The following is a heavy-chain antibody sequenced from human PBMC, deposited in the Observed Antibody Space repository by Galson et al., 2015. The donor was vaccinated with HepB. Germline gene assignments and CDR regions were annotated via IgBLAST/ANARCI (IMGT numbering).Heavy chain of an antibody. D-gene: IGHD6-13*01. V-gene: IGHV3-33*01. CDR1: GFTFSSYG. CDR2: IWYDGSNK. J-gene: IGHJ4*02. Sequence: SLRLSCAASGFTFSSYGMHWVRQAPGKGLEWVAVIWYDGSNKYYADSVKGRFTISRDNSKNTLYLQMNSLRAEDTAVYYCARGGPKAAARSATDYWGQGTLVTVSS. CDR3: ARGGPKAAARSATDY.